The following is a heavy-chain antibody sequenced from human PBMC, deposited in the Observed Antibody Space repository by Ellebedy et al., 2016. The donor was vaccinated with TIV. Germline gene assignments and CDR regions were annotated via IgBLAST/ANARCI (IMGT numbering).Heavy chain of an antibody. V-gene: IGHV7-4-1*02. CDR2: INTNTGNP. D-gene: IGHD2-8*01. CDR1: GYTFTSYA. CDR3: ARGRSLVQMVYAFDP. J-gene: IGHJ5*02. Sequence: AASVKVSCKASGYTFTSYAMNWVRQAPGQGLEWMGWINTNTGNPAYAQGFTGRFVFSLDTSVSTAYLQISSLKAEDTAVYYCARGRSLVQMVYAFDPWGQGTLVTVSS.